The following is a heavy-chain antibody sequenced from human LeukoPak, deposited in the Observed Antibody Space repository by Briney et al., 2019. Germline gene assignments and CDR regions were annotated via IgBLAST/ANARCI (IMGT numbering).Heavy chain of an antibody. CDR1: GFTLRSYS. CDR3: AKNAGGLRYFDWLLPLDY. CDR2: IRGSGTGT. D-gene: IGHD3-9*01. J-gene: IGHJ4*02. Sequence: GGSPRLSCAASGFTLRSYSMSWVRQAPGKGLEWVSSIRGSGTGTHYADSVKGRFTISRDNSKNTLYLQMNSLRAEDTAVYYCAKNAGGLRYFDWLLPLDYWGQGTLVTVSS. V-gene: IGHV3-23*01.